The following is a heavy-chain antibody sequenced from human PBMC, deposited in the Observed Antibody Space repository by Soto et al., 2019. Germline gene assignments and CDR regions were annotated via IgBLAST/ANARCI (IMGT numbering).Heavy chain of an antibody. J-gene: IGHJ6*03. D-gene: IGHD3-16*02. CDR1: GFTFSSDS. CDR3: ARGLGELSLPYYMDV. V-gene: IGHV3-21*01. CDR2: ISSSSSYI. Sequence: GGSLRLSCAASGFTFSSDSMNWVRQAPGKGLEWVSSISSSSSYIYYADSVKGRFTISRDNAKNSLYLQMNSLRAEDTAVYYCARGLGELSLPYYMDVWGKGTTVTVSS.